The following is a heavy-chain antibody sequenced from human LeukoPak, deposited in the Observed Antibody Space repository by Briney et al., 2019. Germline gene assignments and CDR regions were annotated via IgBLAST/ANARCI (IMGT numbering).Heavy chain of an antibody. V-gene: IGHV3-23*01. CDR3: AKVTPASYYFDY. CDR1: GFTFSSSA. Sequence: PGWSLRLSCAVSGFTFSSSAMSWVRQAPGKGLEWVSHISNTGATTYYADSVKGRFTISRDNSKNTLYLQMNSLRAEDTAVYYCAKVTPASYYFDYWGQGTLVTVSS. J-gene: IGHJ4*02. D-gene: IGHD4-17*01. CDR2: ISNTGATT.